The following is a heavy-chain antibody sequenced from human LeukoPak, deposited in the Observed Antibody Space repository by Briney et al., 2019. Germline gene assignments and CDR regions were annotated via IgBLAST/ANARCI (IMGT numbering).Heavy chain of an antibody. CDR1: GFTFGDYA. Sequence: GGSLRLSCAASGFTFGDYAMSWFRQAPGKGLECVGFIRTGAHGRRTEYAASVKGRFTISRDDSKNIAYLQMNSLKTEDTAVYYCSRLNDYDILTGLEYWGQGTLVTVSS. V-gene: IGHV3-49*03. D-gene: IGHD3-9*01. CDR2: IRTGAHGRRT. J-gene: IGHJ4*02. CDR3: SRLNDYDILTGLEY.